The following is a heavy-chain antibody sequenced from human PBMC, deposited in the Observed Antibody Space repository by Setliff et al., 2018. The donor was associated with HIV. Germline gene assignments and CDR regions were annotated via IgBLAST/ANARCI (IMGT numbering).Heavy chain of an antibody. CDR1: GAYVTNSLYY. D-gene: IGHD6-19*01. CDR2: VYYTGTT. J-gene: IGHJ4*02. CDR3: VRLTGISSGWYGGGYYFDY. Sequence: PSETLSLTCTVSGAYVTNSLYYWAWIRQTPAKGLEWVGTVYYTGTTQYNPSIKSRVIMSVDTSKNQFSLNLSSVTAADTAVYYCVRLTGISSGWYGGGYYFDYWGRGTLVTVS. V-gene: IGHV4-39*01.